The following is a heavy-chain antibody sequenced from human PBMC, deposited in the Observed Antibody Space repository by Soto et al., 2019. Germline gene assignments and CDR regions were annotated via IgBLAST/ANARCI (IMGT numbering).Heavy chain of an antibody. D-gene: IGHD6-13*01. V-gene: IGHV5-51*01. Sequence: GESLKISCKGSGYSFTSYWIGWVRQMPGKGLEWMGIIYPGDSDTRYSPPFQGQVTISADKSISTAYLQWSSLKASDTAMYYCARSMALYSSSCEYWGQGTLVTVSS. CDR3: ARSMALYSSSCEY. CDR1: GYSFTSYW. CDR2: IYPGDSDT. J-gene: IGHJ4*02.